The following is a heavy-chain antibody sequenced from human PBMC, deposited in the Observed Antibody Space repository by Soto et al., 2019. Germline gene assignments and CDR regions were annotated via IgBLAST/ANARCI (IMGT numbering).Heavy chain of an antibody. CDR3: AREGGSGNFRYYAMDV. CDR2: IIPIFGTA. CDR1: GGTFSSYA. Sequence: QVQLVQSGAEVKKPGSSVKVSCKASGGTFSSYAISWVRQAPGQGLEWMGGIIPIFGTANYAQKFQGRVTIPADESTSTADMELSSLRSEDTAVYYCAREGGSGNFRYYAMDVWGQGTTVTVSS. D-gene: IGHD3-10*01. J-gene: IGHJ6*02. V-gene: IGHV1-69*12.